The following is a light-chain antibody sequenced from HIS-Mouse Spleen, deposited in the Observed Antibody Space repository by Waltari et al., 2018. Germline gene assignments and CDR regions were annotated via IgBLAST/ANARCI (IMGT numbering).Light chain of an antibody. Sequence: SYVLTQPPSVSVAPGKTARITWGGNNIGSKRVPWYQQKPGQAPLLVVYDDSDRPSGIPERFSGSNSGNTATLTISRVEAGDEADYYCQVWDSSSDHYVFGTGTKVTVL. CDR3: QVWDSSSDHYV. J-gene: IGLJ1*01. V-gene: IGLV3-21*03. CDR1: NIGSKR. CDR2: DDS.